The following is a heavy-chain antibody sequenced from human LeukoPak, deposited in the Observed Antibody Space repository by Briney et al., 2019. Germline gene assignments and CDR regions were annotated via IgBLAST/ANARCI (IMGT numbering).Heavy chain of an antibody. CDR2: IGGDGRS. J-gene: IGHJ6*03. CDR1: GFTFGPNA. CDR3: ARKGVPGDYNFLMDV. V-gene: IGHV3-23*01. D-gene: IGHD3-3*01. Sequence: GGSLRLSCAASGFTFGPNAMSWVRQAPGKGLEWVSGIGGDGRSFYTDSVKGRFTTSRDNSKNSLYLQMNSLRADDTAVYYCARKGVPGDYNFLMDVWGTGTTVTVSS.